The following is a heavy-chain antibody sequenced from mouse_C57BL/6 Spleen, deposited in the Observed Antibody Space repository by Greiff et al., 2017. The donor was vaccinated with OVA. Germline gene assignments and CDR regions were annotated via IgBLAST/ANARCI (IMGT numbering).Heavy chain of an antibody. Sequence: VKLQESGPELVKPGASVKISCKASGYTFTDYYINWVKQRPGQGLEWIGWIFPGSGSTYYNEKFKGKATLTVDKSSCTVYMLLSSLTSEDSAVYFCARRPYSNHAWFAYWGQGTLVTVSA. CDR2: IFPGSGST. J-gene: IGHJ3*01. D-gene: IGHD2-5*01. CDR3: ARRPYSNHAWFAY. V-gene: IGHV1-75*01. CDR1: GYTFTDYY.